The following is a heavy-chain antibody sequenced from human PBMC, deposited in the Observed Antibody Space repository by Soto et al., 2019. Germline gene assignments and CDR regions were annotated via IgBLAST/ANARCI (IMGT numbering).Heavy chain of an antibody. J-gene: IGHJ4*02. D-gene: IGHD3-16*01. CDR1: AESFSGYS. CDR3: ASSPTHFNYVWGNSSY. V-gene: IGHV4-34*01. CDR2: IDHSGST. Sequence: KTSETLSLTCAVFAESFSGYSWSWVRQPPGKGLEWIGEIDHSGSTNYNPSLKSRVTISVDTSKNQFSLKLRPVTAADTDVYYCASSPTHFNYVWGNSSYWGQGTLVTVSS.